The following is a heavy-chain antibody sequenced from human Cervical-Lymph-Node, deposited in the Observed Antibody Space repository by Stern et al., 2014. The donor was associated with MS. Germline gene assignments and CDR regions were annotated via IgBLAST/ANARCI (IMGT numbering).Heavy chain of an antibody. V-gene: IGHV1-69*02. J-gene: IGHJ4*02. D-gene: IGHD2-2*01. CDR1: GCTFSSYT. CDR3: ATVGYCSSTSCYDY. Sequence: QVQLVQSGAEVKKPGSSVKVSCKASGCTFSSYTISWVRQAPGQGLEWMGRIIPILGIANYAQKFQGRVTITADKSTSTAYMELSSLRSEDTAVYYCATVGYCSSTSCYDYWGQGTLVTVSS. CDR2: IIPILGIA.